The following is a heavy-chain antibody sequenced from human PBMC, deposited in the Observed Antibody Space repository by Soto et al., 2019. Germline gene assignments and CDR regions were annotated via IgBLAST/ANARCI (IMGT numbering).Heavy chain of an antibody. D-gene: IGHD3-10*01. CDR1: GFAFSDYY. J-gene: IGHJ4*02. V-gene: IGHV3-11*01. CDR2: ISPTGNTF. CDR3: ARVHLSVVRGVTITSFFFDY. Sequence: KSGGSLRLSCEASGFAFSDYYMSWVRQAPGKGLEWVSYISPTGNTFYYADSVKGRLAISRDNAKNSVYLQMNSLRAEDTAVYYCARVHLSVVRGVTITSFFFDYWGQGTVVTVSS.